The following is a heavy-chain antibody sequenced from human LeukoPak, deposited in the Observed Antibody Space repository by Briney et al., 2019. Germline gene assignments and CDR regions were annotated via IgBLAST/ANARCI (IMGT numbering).Heavy chain of an antibody. CDR2: IYYSGST. Sequence: SDTLSLTCAVSGYSISSDNWWGWIRQPPGRGLEWIGYIYYSGSTYYNPSLKSRVTMSIDTSNNKFSLKLTSVTAVDTAVYYCVKKIAAAAWFDPWGQGTPVTVSS. CDR3: VKKIAAAAWFDP. D-gene: IGHD6-13*01. CDR1: GYSISSDNW. J-gene: IGHJ5*02. V-gene: IGHV4-28*01.